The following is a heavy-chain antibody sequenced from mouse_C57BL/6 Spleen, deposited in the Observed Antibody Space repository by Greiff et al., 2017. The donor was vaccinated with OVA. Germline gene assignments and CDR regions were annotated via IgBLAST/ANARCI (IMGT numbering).Heavy chain of an antibody. D-gene: IGHD1-1*01. CDR3: ARQGTTVVATGAMEY. Sequence: EVQLVESGGDLVKPGGSLKLSCAASGFTFSSYGMSWVRQTPDKRLEWVATISSGGSYTYYPDSVKGRFTISRDNAKNTLYLQMSSLKSEDTAMYYCARQGTTVVATGAMEYWGEKTSQTVSS. CDR2: ISSGGSYT. V-gene: IGHV5-6*01. J-gene: IGHJ4*01. CDR1: GFTFSSYG.